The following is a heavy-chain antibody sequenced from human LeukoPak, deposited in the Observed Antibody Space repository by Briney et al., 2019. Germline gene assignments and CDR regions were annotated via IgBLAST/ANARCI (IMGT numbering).Heavy chain of an antibody. Sequence: GGSLRLSCAASRFTFSTYSMNWVRQAPGKGLEWVSYISSVSTTIYYADSVKGRFTISRDNAKNSLYLQMNSLRAEDTAVYYCARDPAIQIWLSAYYFDYWGQGTLVTVSS. CDR1: RFTFSTYS. J-gene: IGHJ4*02. CDR2: ISSVSTTI. CDR3: ARDPAIQIWLSAYYFDY. D-gene: IGHD5-18*01. V-gene: IGHV3-48*01.